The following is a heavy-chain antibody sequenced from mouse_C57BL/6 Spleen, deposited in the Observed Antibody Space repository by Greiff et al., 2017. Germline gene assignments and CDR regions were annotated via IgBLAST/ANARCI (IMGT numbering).Heavy chain of an antibody. CDR2: IYPGDGDT. CDR3: ARFGGYYRYFDV. J-gene: IGHJ1*03. Sequence: VQRVESGPELVKPGASVKISCKASGYAFSSSWMNWVKQRPGKGLEWIGRIYPGDGDTNYNGKFKGKATLTADKSSSTAYMQLSSLTSEDSAVYFCARFGGYYRYFDVWGTGTTVTVSS. CDR1: GYAFSSSW. V-gene: IGHV1-82*01. D-gene: IGHD1-1*02.